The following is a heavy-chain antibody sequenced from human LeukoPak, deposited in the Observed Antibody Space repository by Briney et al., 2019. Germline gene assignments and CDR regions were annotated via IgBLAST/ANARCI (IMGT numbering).Heavy chain of an antibody. J-gene: IGHJ4*02. CDR1: GGTFSSYA. CDR2: IIPILGIA. V-gene: IGHV1-69*04. D-gene: IGHD3-10*01. CDR3: ARDIGSGSYYEEFDY. Sequence: ASVKVSCKASGGTFSSYAISWVRQAPGQGLEWMGRIIPILGIANYAQKFRGRVTITADKSTSTAYMELSSLRSEDTAVYYCARDIGSGSYYEEFDYWGQGTLVTVSS.